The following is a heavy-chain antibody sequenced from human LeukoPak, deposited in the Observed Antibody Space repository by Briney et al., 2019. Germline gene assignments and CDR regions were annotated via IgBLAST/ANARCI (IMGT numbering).Heavy chain of an antibody. J-gene: IGHJ4*02. CDR2: IYYSGST. CDR3: ATGSYSSGWYADY. CDR1: GGSISSSSYY. Sequence: SETLSLTCTVSGGSISSSSYYWGWIRQPPGKGLEWIGSIYYSGSTYYNPSLKSRITISEDTSKNQFSLKLRSVTAADTALYYCATGSYSSGWYADYWGQGTLVIVSS. D-gene: IGHD6-19*01. V-gene: IGHV4-39*07.